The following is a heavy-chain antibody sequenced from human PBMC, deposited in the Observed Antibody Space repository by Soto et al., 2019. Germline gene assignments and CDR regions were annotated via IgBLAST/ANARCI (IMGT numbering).Heavy chain of an antibody. D-gene: IGHD6-13*01. CDR2: IDESDDIT. J-gene: IGHJ4*02. CDR1: GSTFSNYD. V-gene: IGHV3-23*01. CDR3: APGKQMAPILTY. Sequence: PGGSLRLSCTASGSTFSNYDMSWVRQAPGKWLEWVSTIDESDDITCYAGSVKGRFTISRDKPKSTLYLQMNSLRAEDTAAYYCAPGKQMAPILTYWGQGXLVTVYS.